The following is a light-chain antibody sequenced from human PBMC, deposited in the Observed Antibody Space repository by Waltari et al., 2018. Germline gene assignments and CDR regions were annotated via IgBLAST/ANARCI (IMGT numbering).Light chain of an antibody. Sequence: SYELTQPPSLSVSPGQTASIPCSGDNLGDKDVCWYQQRPGQSPVLVIFRDTKRPSGIPERFSGSNSGNTATLTISGTQIMDEADYYCQAWDSDTRVFGTGTKVTVL. J-gene: IGLJ1*01. CDR3: QAWDSDTRV. V-gene: IGLV3-1*01. CDR2: RDT. CDR1: NLGDKD.